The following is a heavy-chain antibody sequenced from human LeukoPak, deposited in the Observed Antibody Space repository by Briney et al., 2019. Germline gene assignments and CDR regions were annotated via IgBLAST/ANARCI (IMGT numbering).Heavy chain of an antibody. CDR3: ARERSYDLDY. CDR2: ISNSGRTT. Sequence: GGSLRLSCAASGFTFSDYYMSWIRQAPGKGLEWVSYISNSGRTTYYADSVKGRFTISRDNAKNSLYLQMNSLRAEDTAVYYYARERSYDLDYWGQGTLVTVSS. V-gene: IGHV3-11*04. J-gene: IGHJ4*02. CDR1: GFTFSDYY. D-gene: IGHD1-26*01.